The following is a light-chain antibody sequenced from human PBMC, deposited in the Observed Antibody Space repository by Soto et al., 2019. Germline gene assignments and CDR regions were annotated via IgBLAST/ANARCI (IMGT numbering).Light chain of an antibody. V-gene: IGLV4-69*02. CDR2: LNSDGSH. CDR1: SGHSNYA. Sequence: QSVLTQSPSASASLGASVKLTCTLSSGHSNYAIAWHQQQPEKGPRYLMKLNSDGSHTKGDGIPDRFSGSSSGAERYLTISSLQSEDEADYYCQTCATGENVVFGGGTKLTVL. CDR3: QTCATGENVV. J-gene: IGLJ2*01.